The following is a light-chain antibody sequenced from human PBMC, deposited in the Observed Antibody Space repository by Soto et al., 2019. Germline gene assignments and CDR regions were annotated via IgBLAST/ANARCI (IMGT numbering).Light chain of an antibody. CDR1: QSVLYSSNNKNY. V-gene: IGKV4-1*01. CDR2: WAS. Sequence: DIVMTQSPDSLAVSLGERDTINCKSSQSVLYSSNNKNYLAWYQQKPGQPPKLLIYWASTRESGVPDRFSGSGSGTDFTLTISSLQAEDVAVYYCQQYYDAPQNFGQGTKVEIK. CDR3: QQYYDAPQN. J-gene: IGKJ1*01.